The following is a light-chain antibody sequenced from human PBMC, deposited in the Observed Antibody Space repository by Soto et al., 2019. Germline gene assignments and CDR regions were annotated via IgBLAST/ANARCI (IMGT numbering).Light chain of an antibody. V-gene: IGLV2-14*01. CDR3: SSYTDSSTYGV. Sequence: QSVLTQPASVSGSPGQSITISCTGTSSDFGNYNYVSWYQHHPGKAPKLMIYEVSFRPSGVSNRFSGSKYGNTASLTISGLQAEDEADYYCSSYTDSSTYGVFGGGTQLTVL. J-gene: IGLJ3*02. CDR1: SSDFGNYNY. CDR2: EVS.